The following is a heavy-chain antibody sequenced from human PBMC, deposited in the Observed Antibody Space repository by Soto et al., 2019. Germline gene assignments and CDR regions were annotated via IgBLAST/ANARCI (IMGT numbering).Heavy chain of an antibody. J-gene: IGHJ6*03. CDR2: ISSNGVGT. CDR3: ARRARPDFYYMDV. Sequence: GGSLRLSCAASGFTLSGYAMDWVRQAPGKGLEYVSGISSNGVGTYYAHSVQGRFTISRDNSKNTVYLQMGSLRPEDMAVYYCARRARPDFYYMDVWGKGTTVTVSS. CDR1: GFTLSGYA. V-gene: IGHV3-64*01. D-gene: IGHD6-6*01.